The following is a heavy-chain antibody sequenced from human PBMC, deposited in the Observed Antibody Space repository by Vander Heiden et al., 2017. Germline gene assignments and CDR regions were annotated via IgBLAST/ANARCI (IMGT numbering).Heavy chain of an antibody. V-gene: IGHV3-23*01. CDR1: GFTFSSYA. CDR3: AREAGSGYFQR. D-gene: IGHD3-10*01. CDR2: ISGSGGNT. J-gene: IGHJ1*01. Sequence: EVQLLESGGGLVQPGGSLRLSCAAPGFTFSSYAMSGVGQAPGKGLEWVSAISGSGGNTYYADSVKGRFTISRDNSKNTLSLQMNSLRAEDTAIYYCAREAGSGYFQRWGQGTLVTVSS.